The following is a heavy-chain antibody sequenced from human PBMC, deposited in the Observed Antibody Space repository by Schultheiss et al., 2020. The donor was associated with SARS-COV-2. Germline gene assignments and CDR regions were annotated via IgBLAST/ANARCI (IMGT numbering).Heavy chain of an antibody. V-gene: IGHV3-7*01. D-gene: IGHD4-17*01. J-gene: IGHJ3*02. Sequence: GGSLRLSCAASGFTFSSYWMSWVRQAPGKGLEWVANIKQDGSEKYYVDSVKGRFTISRDNAKNSLYLQMNSLRAEDTAVYYCARVRLSPYDYGDRQAFDIWGQGTMVTVSS. CDR1: GFTFSSYW. CDR2: IKQDGSEK. CDR3: ARVRLSPYDYGDRQAFDI.